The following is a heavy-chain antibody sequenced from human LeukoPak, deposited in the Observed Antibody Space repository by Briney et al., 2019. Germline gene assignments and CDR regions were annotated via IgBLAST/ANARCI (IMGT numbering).Heavy chain of an antibody. D-gene: IGHD3-3*01. CDR3: ARVSNFWSGTLDY. V-gene: IGHV4-61*02. CDR1: GGSISSGSYY. J-gene: IGHJ4*02. CDR2: IYTSGST. Sequence: SETLSLTCTVSGGSISSGSYYWSWIRQPAGKGLEWIGRIYTSGSTNYNPSPKSRVTISVDTSKNQFSLKLSSVTAADTAVYYCARVSNFWSGTLDYWGQGTLVTVSS.